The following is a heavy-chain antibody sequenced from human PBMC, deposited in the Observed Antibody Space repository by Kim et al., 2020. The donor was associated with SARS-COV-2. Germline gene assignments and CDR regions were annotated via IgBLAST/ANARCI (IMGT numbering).Heavy chain of an antibody. V-gene: IGHV3-72*01. Sequence: GGSLRLSCAASGFTFSDHYMDWVRQAPGKGLEWVGRSRNKVNSYTTGYAASVKGRFSISRDDSKNSLYLQMNSLKTEDTAVYYCARGSEQWLVLDYWGQGTLVTVSS. J-gene: IGHJ4*02. CDR1: GFTFSDHY. CDR2: SRNKVNSYTT. CDR3: ARGSEQWLVLDY. D-gene: IGHD6-19*01.